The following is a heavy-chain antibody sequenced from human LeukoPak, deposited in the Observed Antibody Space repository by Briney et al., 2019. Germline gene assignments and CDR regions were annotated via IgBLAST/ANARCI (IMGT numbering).Heavy chain of an antibody. CDR3: ARQTIAARPFFDY. CDR2: IYYSGST. Sequence: SETLSLTCTVSGGSISSSSSYWGWIRQPPGKGLEWIGSIYYSGSTYYSPSLKNRVTISVDTSKNQFSLKLSSVTAADTAVYYCARQTIAARPFFDYWGQGTLVTVSS. V-gene: IGHV4-39*01. J-gene: IGHJ4*02. D-gene: IGHD6-6*01. CDR1: GGSISSSSSY.